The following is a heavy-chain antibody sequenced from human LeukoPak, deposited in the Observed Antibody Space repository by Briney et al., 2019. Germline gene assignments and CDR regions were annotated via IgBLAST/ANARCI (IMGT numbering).Heavy chain of an antibody. CDR1: GFTFSSYG. CDR2: IWYDGSNK. Sequence: PGGSLRLSCAASGFTFSSYGMHWVRQAPGKGLEWVAVIWYDGSNKYYADSVKGRFTISRDSSKNTLYLQMNSLRAEDTAVYYCARAYYDSSGYYSNWFDPWGQGTLVTVSS. J-gene: IGHJ5*02. V-gene: IGHV3-33*01. D-gene: IGHD3-22*01. CDR3: ARAYYDSSGYYSNWFDP.